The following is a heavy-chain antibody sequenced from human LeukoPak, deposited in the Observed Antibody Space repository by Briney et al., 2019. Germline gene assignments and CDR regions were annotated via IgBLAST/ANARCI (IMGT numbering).Heavy chain of an antibody. V-gene: IGHV3-66*01. D-gene: IGHD1-26*01. J-gene: IGHJ4*02. Sequence: PGGSLRLSCAASGFTFSSNYMSWVRQAPGKGLEWVSVIYSGGSTYYADSVKGRFTISRDNSKNTLYLQMNSLRAEDTAVYYCARDSSGATFDYWGQGTLVTVSS. CDR3: ARDSSGATFDY. CDR2: IYSGGST. CDR1: GFTFSSNY.